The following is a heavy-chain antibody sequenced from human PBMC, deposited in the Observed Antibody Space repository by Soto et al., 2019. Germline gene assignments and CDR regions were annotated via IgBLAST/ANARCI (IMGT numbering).Heavy chain of an antibody. Sequence: QVQLVQSGAEVKKPGASVKVSCKASGYTFTSYDINWVRQATGQGLEWMGWMNPNSGNTGYAQKFQGRVTLTRNTSVRTAYMKLSSLRSEDTAVYYGAGGQFGVVTHHWGQVTRVTVAS. CDR1: GYTFTSYD. CDR3: AGGQFGVVTHH. V-gene: IGHV1-8*01. CDR2: MNPNSGNT. D-gene: IGHD3-3*01. J-gene: IGHJ4*02.